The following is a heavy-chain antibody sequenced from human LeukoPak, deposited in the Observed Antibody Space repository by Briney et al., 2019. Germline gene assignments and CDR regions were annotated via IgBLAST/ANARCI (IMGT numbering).Heavy chain of an antibody. V-gene: IGHV3-74*01. CDR2: INSDGSWT. Sequence: GGSLRLSCAASGNYWMHWVRQAPGKGLVWVSHINSDGSWTGYADSVKGRFTISKDNAKNTVYLQMNNPRAEDTAVYYCVSFYETNWGRGTLVTVS. CDR1: GNYW. D-gene: IGHD2-2*01. J-gene: IGHJ4*02. CDR3: VSFYETN.